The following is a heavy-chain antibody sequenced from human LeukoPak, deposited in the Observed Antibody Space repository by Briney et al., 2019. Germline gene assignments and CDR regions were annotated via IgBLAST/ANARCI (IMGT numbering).Heavy chain of an antibody. J-gene: IGHJ3*02. CDR2: ISYDGSNK. CDR1: GFTFSSYA. Sequence: GRSLRLSCAASGFTFSSYAMHWVRQAPGKGLEWVAVISYDGSNKYYADSVKGRFTISRDNSKNTLYLQMNSLRAEDTAVYYCARDPQTDYYGSGSYYAFDIWGQGTMVTVSS. V-gene: IGHV3-30-3*01. CDR3: ARDPQTDYYGSGSYYAFDI. D-gene: IGHD3-10*01.